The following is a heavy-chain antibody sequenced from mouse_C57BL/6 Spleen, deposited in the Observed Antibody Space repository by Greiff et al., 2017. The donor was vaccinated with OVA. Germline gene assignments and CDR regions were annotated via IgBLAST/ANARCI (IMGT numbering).Heavy chain of an antibody. D-gene: IGHD2-1*01. Sequence: VQLQQSGPELVKPGASVKISCKASGYAFSSSWMNWVKQRPGKGLEWIGRIYPGDGDTNYNGKFKGKGTLTADKSSSTAYMQLSSLTSEDSAVYFCARSRGGIYYDAMDYWGQGTSVTVSS. CDR2: IYPGDGDT. V-gene: IGHV1-82*01. CDR1: GYAFSSSW. J-gene: IGHJ4*01. CDR3: ARSRGGIYYDAMDY.